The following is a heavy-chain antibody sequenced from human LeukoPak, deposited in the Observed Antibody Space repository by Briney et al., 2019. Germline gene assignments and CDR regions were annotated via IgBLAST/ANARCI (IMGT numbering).Heavy chain of an antibody. J-gene: IGHJ4*02. CDR3: ARDRAGLPQYNWNDFDY. Sequence: ASVKVSCKASGGTFSSYAISWVRQAPGQGLEWMGGIIPIFGTANYAQKFQGRVTITTDESTSTAYMELSSLRSEDTAVYYCARDRAGLPQYNWNDFDYWGQGTLVTVSS. CDR2: IIPIFGTA. D-gene: IGHD1-1*01. CDR1: GGTFSSYA. V-gene: IGHV1-69*05.